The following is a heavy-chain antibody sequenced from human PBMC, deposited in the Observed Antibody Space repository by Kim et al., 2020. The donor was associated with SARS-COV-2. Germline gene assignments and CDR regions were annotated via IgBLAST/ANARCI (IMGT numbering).Heavy chain of an antibody. D-gene: IGHD2-21*02. V-gene: IGHV3-23*01. CDR3: TEGGVGTNYHYFDY. J-gene: IGHJ4*02. Sequence: GGSLRLSCAASGFTFSSYAMSWVRQAPGKRLEWVSAMSGMSGSGGTTYYADTVKGRFTVSRDNSKNTRYLQMNSLRAEDTAIYYCTEGGVGTNYHYFDYWGQRALVSVSS. CDR1: GFTFSSYA. CDR2: MSGMSGSGGTT.